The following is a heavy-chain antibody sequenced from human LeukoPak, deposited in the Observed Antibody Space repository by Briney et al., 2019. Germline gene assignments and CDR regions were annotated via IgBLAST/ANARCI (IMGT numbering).Heavy chain of an antibody. J-gene: IGHJ5*02. V-gene: IGHV4-31*03. CDR1: GGSISSGGYY. CDR2: IYYSGST. D-gene: IGHD2-15*01. Sequence: SETLSLTCTVSGGSISSGGYYWSWIRQHPGKGLEWIGYIYYSGSTYYNPSLKSRVTISVDTSKNQFSLKLSSVTAADTAVYYCARGSAYSPDNLFDPWGQGTLVTVSS. CDR3: ARGSAYSPDNLFDP.